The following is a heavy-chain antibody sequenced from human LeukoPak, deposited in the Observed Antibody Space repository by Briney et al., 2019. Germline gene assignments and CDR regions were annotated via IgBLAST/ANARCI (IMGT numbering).Heavy chain of an antibody. V-gene: IGHV3-21*01. J-gene: IGHJ4*02. CDR1: GFTFSSYG. Sequence: GGSLRHSCAASGFTFSSYGMNWVRQAPGKGLEWVSSISSSSSYIYYADSVKGRFTISRDNAKNSLYLQMNSLRAEDTAVYYCARGYSSSSPGDYWGQGTLVTVSS. CDR3: ARGYSSSSPGDY. CDR2: ISSSSSYI. D-gene: IGHD6-6*01.